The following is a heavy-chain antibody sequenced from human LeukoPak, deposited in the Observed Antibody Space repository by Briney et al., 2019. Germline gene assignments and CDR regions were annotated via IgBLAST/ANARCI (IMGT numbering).Heavy chain of an antibody. D-gene: IGHD2-21*01. Sequence: PGESLKLSCKGSGYSFTSYWIGWVRQMPGKGLEWMGIIYPGDSDTRYSPSFQGQVTISADSSISTAYLQWSSLTASDTAMCYCARQLTAGLIPDYWGQGTLVTVSS. J-gene: IGHJ4*02. V-gene: IGHV5-51*01. CDR1: GYSFTSYW. CDR3: ARQLTAGLIPDY. CDR2: IYPGDSDT.